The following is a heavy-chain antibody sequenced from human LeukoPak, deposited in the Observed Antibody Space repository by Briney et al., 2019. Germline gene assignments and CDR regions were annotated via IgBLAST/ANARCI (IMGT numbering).Heavy chain of an antibody. CDR3: ARGWSSGWCFDY. Sequence: SVKVSCKASGGTFSSYAISWVRQAPGQGLEWMGGIIPIFGTANYAQKFQGRVTMTTDTSTSTAYMELRSLRSDDTAVYYCARGWSSGWCFDYWGQGTLVTVSS. CDR2: IIPIFGTA. CDR1: GGTFSSYA. V-gene: IGHV1-69*05. J-gene: IGHJ4*02. D-gene: IGHD6-19*01.